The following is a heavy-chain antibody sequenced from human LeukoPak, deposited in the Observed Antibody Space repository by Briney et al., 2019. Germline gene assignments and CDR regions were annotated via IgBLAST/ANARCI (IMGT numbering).Heavy chain of an antibody. CDR2: INPSGGST. D-gene: IGHD3-3*01. CDR1: GYTFTSYY. CDR3: ARGDTPRFLEWLFDY. V-gene: IGHV1-46*01. Sequence: ASVKVSCKASGYTFTSYYMHWVRQAPGQGLEWMGIINPSGGSTSYAQKFQGRVTMTRDTSTSTVYMELSSPRSEDTAVYYCARGDTPRFLEWLFDYWGQGTLVTVSS. J-gene: IGHJ4*02.